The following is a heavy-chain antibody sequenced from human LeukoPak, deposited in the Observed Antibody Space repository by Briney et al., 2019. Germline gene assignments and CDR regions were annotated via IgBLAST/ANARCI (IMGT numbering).Heavy chain of an antibody. J-gene: IGHJ4*02. CDR1: GFTFSSYE. CDR2: ISSSGSTI. Sequence: GGSLRLSCAASGFTFSSYEMNWVRQAPGKGLELVSYISSSGSTIYYADSVKGRFTISRDNAKNSLYLQMNSLRAEDTAVYYCARDSSSWSFTFDYWGQGTLVTVSS. CDR3: ARDSSSWSFTFDY. V-gene: IGHV3-48*03. D-gene: IGHD6-13*01.